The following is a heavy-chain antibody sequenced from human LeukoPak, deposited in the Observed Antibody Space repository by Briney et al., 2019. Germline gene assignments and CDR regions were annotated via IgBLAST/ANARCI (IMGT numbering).Heavy chain of an antibody. CDR3: ATPAYDSSGYYYALVY. Sequence: ETLSLTCTVSGGSISGYYWSWVRQAPGKGLEWVSVIYSGDSTYYADSVKGRFTISRDNSKNTLYLQMNSLRAEDTAVYYCATPAYDSSGYYYALVYWGQGTLVTVSS. CDR1: GGSISGYY. V-gene: IGHV3-53*01. CDR2: IYSGDST. J-gene: IGHJ4*02. D-gene: IGHD3-22*01.